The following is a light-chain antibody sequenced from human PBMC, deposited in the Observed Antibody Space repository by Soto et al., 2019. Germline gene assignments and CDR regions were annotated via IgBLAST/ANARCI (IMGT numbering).Light chain of an antibody. CDR2: ATS. J-gene: IGKJ4*01. Sequence: DVQMTQSPSSLSAFVGDRVTITCLASQGIAPYVAWFQQKPGKVPKLLIYATSTLQSGVPSRFSGSGSGTDFTLTISSLQPEDIGTYYCQKYNSAPLTFGGGTKVEIK. CDR3: QKYNSAPLT. CDR1: QGIAPY. V-gene: IGKV1-27*01.